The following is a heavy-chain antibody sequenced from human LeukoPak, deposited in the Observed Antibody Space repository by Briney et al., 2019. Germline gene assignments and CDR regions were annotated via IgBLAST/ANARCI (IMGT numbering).Heavy chain of an antibody. J-gene: IGHJ6*03. D-gene: IGHD2-2*02. V-gene: IGHV4-61*02. CDR3: AREDIVVVPAAIGRQPSFDYYYYMDV. Sequence: SETLSLTCTVSGYSISSGYYWGWIRQPAGKGLEWIGRIYTSGSTNYNPSLKSRVTISVDTSKNQFSLKLSSVTAADTAVYYCAREDIVVVPAAIGRQPSFDYYYYMDVWGKGTTVTVSS. CDR1: GYSISSGYY. CDR2: IYTSGST.